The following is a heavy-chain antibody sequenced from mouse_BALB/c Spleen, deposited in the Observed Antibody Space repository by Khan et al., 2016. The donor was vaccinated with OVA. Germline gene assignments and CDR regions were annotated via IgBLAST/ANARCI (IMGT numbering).Heavy chain of an antibody. Sequence: QVQLKESGPGLVAPSQSLSITCTVSGFSLTGYGVNWVRQPPGKGLEWLGMIWGDGSTDYNSALKSRLSITKDNSKSQVFLKMNSLQTDDTTRYYCASAYYANYREAMDYWGQGNSVTVSS. CDR3: ASAYYANYREAMDY. V-gene: IGHV2-6-7*01. J-gene: IGHJ4*01. CDR1: GFSLTGYG. D-gene: IGHD2-10*01. CDR2: IWGDGST.